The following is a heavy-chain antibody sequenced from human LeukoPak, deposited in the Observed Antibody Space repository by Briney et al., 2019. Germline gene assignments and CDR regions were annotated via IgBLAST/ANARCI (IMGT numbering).Heavy chain of an antibody. D-gene: IGHD6-13*01. J-gene: IGHJ4*02. V-gene: IGHV1-24*01. CDR1: GYILTELS. Sequence: ASVTVSCMVSGYILTELSMHWVRQAPGKGLEGMGGFDPEDGETIYPQKFQSRVTMTEDTSTDTAYMELSSLRSEDTAVYYCATDLGSSWAVWGQGTLVTVSS. CDR3: ATDLGSSWAV. CDR2: FDPEDGET.